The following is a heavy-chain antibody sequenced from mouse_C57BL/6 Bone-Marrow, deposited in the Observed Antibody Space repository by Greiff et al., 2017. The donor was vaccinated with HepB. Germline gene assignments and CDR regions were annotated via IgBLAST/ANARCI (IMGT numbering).Heavy chain of an antibody. J-gene: IGHJ3*01. CDR2: INPNNGGT. Sequence: EVQLQQSGPELVKPGASVKISCKASGYTFTDYYMNWVKQSHGKSLEWIGDINPNNGGTSYNQKFKGKATLTVDKSSSTAYMELRSLTSEDSAVYYCASSDYAVAWFAYWGQGTLVTVSA. D-gene: IGHD2-4*01. V-gene: IGHV1-26*01. CDR1: GYTFTDYY. CDR3: ASSDYAVAWFAY.